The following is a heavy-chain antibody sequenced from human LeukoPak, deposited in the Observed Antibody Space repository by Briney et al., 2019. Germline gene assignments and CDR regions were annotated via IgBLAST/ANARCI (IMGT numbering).Heavy chain of an antibody. CDR3: ARGPYASGTYYGVNNYFGP. Sequence: GGSLRLSCAASGFTFSSYAMYWVRQAPGKGLEWVAVISYDGSDKFYADSVRGRFTISRDNLKNMLYLQMNSLRPEDTAVYYCARGPYASGTYYGVNNYFGPWGQGTLVTVSS. D-gene: IGHD3-10*01. J-gene: IGHJ5*02. V-gene: IGHV3-30*04. CDR2: ISYDGSDK. CDR1: GFTFSSYA.